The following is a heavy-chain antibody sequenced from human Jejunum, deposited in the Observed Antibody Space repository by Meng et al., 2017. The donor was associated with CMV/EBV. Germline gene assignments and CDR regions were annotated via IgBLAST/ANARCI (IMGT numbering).Heavy chain of an antibody. Sequence: SGFSFSSYARPWVRQAPGKGLECHSTSSGSGGDTYYADSVKGRFTISRDNSKNTLYLQMNSLRAEDTAIYYCANRLRYGGSIYLNFDLWGRGTLVTVSS. CDR3: ANRLRYGGSIYLNFDL. J-gene: IGHJ2*01. CDR1: GFSFSSYA. V-gene: IGHV3-23*01. D-gene: IGHD1-26*01. CDR2: SSGSGGDT.